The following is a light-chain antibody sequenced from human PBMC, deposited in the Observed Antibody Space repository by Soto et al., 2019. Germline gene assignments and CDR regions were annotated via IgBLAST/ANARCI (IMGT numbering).Light chain of an antibody. CDR2: GAS. V-gene: IGKV3-15*01. J-gene: IGKJ4*01. Sequence: EIVMTQSPATLSVSPGERVTLSCRASQDIRSKLAWYQQKRGQPPSLLIYGASIRATGVPARFSGSGSGTEFTLTISSLQTEDFAVYYCQQYIMMPLTFGGGTKVEIK. CDR3: QQYIMMPLT. CDR1: QDIRSK.